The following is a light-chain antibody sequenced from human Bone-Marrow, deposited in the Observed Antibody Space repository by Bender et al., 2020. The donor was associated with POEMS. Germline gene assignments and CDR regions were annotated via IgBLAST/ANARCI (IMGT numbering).Light chain of an antibody. Sequence: QSALSQPRSVSASPGQSVSISCTGTSRDVGTYNLVSWYQQRPGQAPKLMIYDVTKRPSGISPRFSGSKSGNTASLTISGLQADDEAHYSCCTYAGNSRLVFGGGTKLTVL. V-gene: IGLV2-23*02. CDR1: SRDVGTYNL. CDR3: CTYAGNSRLV. CDR2: DVT. J-gene: IGLJ3*02.